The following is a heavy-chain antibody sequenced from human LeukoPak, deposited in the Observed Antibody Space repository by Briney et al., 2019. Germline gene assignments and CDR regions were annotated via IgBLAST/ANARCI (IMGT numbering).Heavy chain of an antibody. J-gene: IGHJ4*02. V-gene: IGHV1-69*01. CDR3: ARDSNCGGECYSGYLFDY. CDR1: VGTFSSYA. CDR2: IIPIFGTA. D-gene: IGHD2-21*01. Sequence: SVKVSCKASVGTFSSYAISWVRQAPGQGLELMGGIIPIFGTANYAQKFQGRVTITADESTSTAYMELSSLRSEDTAVYYCARDSNCGGECYSGYLFDYWGQGTLVTVSS.